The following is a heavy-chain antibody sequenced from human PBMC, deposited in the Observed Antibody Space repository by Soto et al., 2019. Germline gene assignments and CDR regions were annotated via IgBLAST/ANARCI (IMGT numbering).Heavy chain of an antibody. CDR3: VRSSGRLDY. Sequence: GGSLRLSCAASGFTFSSCWMHWVRQAPGKGLVWVSRITSDGNDTAYADSVKGRFTVSRDNAKNTLYLQMNSLRAEDTALYYCVRSSGRLDYWGQGALVTVSS. V-gene: IGHV3-74*01. J-gene: IGHJ4*02. CDR2: ITSDGNDT. CDR1: GFTFSSCW. D-gene: IGHD6-6*01.